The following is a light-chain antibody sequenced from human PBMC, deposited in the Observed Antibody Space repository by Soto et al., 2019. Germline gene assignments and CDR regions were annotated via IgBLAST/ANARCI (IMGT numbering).Light chain of an antibody. CDR2: GAS. J-gene: IGKJ1*01. Sequence: EIVLTQSPGTLSLSPGERATLSCRASQSVSSSYLAWYQQKPGQAPSLLIYGASSRATGIPDRFSGSGSVTDFTLTISRLEPEDFAVYYCQQYGSSPPWTFGQGTKVEIK. CDR3: QQYGSSPPWT. CDR1: QSVSSSY. V-gene: IGKV3-20*01.